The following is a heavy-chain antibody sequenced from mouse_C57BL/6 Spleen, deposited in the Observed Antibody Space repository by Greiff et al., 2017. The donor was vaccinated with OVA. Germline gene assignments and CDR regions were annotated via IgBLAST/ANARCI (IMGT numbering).Heavy chain of an antibody. D-gene: IGHD1-1*01. J-gene: IGHJ2*01. CDR3: ARDYYGSSYGFDY. CDR1: GYTFTDHT. Sequence: VQRVESDAELVKPGASVKISCKVSGYTFTDHTIHWMKQRPEQGLEWIGYIYPRDGSTKYNEKFKGKATLTADKSSSTAYMQLNSLTSEDSAVYFCARDYYGSSYGFDYWGQGTTLTVSS. CDR2: IYPRDGST. V-gene: IGHV1-78*01.